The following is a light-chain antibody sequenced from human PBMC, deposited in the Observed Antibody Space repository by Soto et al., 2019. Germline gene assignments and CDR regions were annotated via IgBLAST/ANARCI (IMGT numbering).Light chain of an antibody. Sequence: DIQMTQSPSTLSASVGDRVTITCRASQSISSWLAWYQQKPGKAPKLLIYKASSLESGVPSRFSGSGSGTEVTLTIRSLQPDDFAAYYCQQYNSYPYTFGQGTKLEIK. J-gene: IGKJ2*01. CDR2: KAS. CDR3: QQYNSYPYT. CDR1: QSISSW. V-gene: IGKV1-5*03.